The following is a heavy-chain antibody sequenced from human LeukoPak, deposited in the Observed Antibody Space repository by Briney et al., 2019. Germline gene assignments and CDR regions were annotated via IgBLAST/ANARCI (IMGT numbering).Heavy chain of an antibody. Sequence: GGSLRLSCAASGFTFSRHWMSWVRQAPGKGLEWVANIKEDESEKYVDSMKGRFTISRDNARNSLYLQMNSLRAEDTAVYYCAREVHAAVTDFDYWGQGTLVTVSS. V-gene: IGHV3-7*01. J-gene: IGHJ4*02. CDR1: GFTFSRHW. CDR2: IKEDESEK. CDR3: AREVHAAVTDFDY. D-gene: IGHD6-13*01.